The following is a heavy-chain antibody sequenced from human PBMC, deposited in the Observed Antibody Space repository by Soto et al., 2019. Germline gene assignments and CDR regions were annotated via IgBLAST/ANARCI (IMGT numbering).Heavy chain of an antibody. J-gene: IGHJ6*02. D-gene: IGHD2-15*01. CDR2: ISYDGSNK. CDR3: ARDRVVVVVATTRDYYYGMDV. V-gene: IGHV3-30-3*01. Sequence: GGSLRLSCAASGFTFSSYAMHWVRQAPGKGLEWVAVISYDGSNKYYADSVKGRFTISRDNSKNTLYLQMNSLRAEDTAVYYCARDRVVVVVATTRDYYYGMDVWGQGTTVTVSS. CDR1: GFTFSSYA.